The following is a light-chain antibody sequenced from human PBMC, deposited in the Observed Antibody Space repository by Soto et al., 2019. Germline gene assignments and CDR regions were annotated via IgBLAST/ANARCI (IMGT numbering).Light chain of an antibody. J-gene: IGKJ1*01. CDR2: WAS. CDR3: QQYCTTPPT. V-gene: IGKV4-1*01. CDR1: QSVFFSLINHDS. Sequence: DIVVTQSPASLALSLGERATINCKSSQSVFFSLINHDSLAWYQQKPGQPLRLLLYWASTRASGVPERFSGSGSGTDFTLTITILQAEDVGVYYCQQYCTTPPTFGRGTKVEV.